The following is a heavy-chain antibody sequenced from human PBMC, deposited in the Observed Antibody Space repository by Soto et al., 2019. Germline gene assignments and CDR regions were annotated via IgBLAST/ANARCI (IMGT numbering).Heavy chain of an antibody. V-gene: IGHV1-2*04. Sequence: ASVKVSCKASGYTFTGYYMHWVRQAPGQGLEWMGWINPNSGGTNYAQKFQGWVTMTRDTSISTAYMELSRLRSDDTAVYYCARERGAAAGSRTFDYWGQGPLVTVSS. D-gene: IGHD6-13*01. CDR3: ARERGAAAGSRTFDY. CDR2: INPNSGGT. CDR1: GYTFTGYY. J-gene: IGHJ4*02.